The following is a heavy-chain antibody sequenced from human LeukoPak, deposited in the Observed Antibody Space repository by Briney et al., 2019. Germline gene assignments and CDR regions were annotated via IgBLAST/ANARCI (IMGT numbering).Heavy chain of an antibody. Sequence: ASVKVSCKASGGTFSSYAISWVRQAPGQGLEWMGGIIPIFGTANYAQKFQGRVTITADESTSTAYMELRSLRSEDTAVYYCARAVEGYSSSQEDYWGQGTLVTVSS. CDR1: GGTFSSYA. J-gene: IGHJ4*02. CDR3: ARAVEGYSSSQEDY. CDR2: IIPIFGTA. V-gene: IGHV1-69*13. D-gene: IGHD6-13*01.